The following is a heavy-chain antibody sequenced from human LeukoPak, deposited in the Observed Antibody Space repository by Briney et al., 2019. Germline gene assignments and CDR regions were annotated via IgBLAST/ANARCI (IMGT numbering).Heavy chain of an antibody. CDR3: ARAPLSDDFWSDYPLNFDY. CDR1: GGSISSGGYY. CDR2: IYYSGST. D-gene: IGHD3-3*01. Sequence: PSQTLSLTCTVSGGSISSGGYYWSWIRQHPGKGLEWIGYIYYSGSTYYNPSLKSRVTISVDTPKNQFSLKLSSVTAADTAVYYCARAPLSDDFWSDYPLNFDYWGQGTLVTVSS. J-gene: IGHJ4*02. V-gene: IGHV4-31*03.